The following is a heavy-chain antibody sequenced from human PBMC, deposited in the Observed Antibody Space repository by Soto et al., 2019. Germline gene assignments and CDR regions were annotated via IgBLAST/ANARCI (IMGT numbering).Heavy chain of an antibody. D-gene: IGHD2-2*01. CDR1: GGSLSSSNW. CDR2: IYHLGNT. CDR3: AKELGVLIPSAIDS. Sequence: SETLCLTCTVSGGSLSSSNWWSWVRQSPGKGLEWIGEIYHLGNTNYNPSLKSRVTISVDKSKNQFSLNLNSVTAADTAVYYCAKELGVLIPSAIDSWGQGTLVTVSS. J-gene: IGHJ4*02. V-gene: IGHV4-4*02.